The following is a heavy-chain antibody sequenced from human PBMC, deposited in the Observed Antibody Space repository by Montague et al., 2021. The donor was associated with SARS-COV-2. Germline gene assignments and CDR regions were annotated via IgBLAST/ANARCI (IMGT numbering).Heavy chain of an antibody. CDR2: IYYSATT. J-gene: IGHJ5*02. Sequence: SETLSLTCTVSGDSISSSRYYWGWIRQPPGKGLEWIGSIYYSATTYYNPSLKSRVTISVDTSKNQFSMKLSSVTAADTAVYYCARAPLLRLGSGSNSCFDHWGQGTLVTVSS. V-gene: IGHV4-39*07. CDR1: GDSISSSRYY. D-gene: IGHD3-10*01. CDR3: ARAPLLRLGSGSNSCFDH.